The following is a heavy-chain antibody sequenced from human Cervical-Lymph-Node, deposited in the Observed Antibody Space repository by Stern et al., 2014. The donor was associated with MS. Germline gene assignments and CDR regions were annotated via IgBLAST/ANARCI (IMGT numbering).Heavy chain of an antibody. CDR1: GYTFTINY. Sequence: VQLVQSGAEVKKPGASVKVSCKASGYTFTINYMHWVRQAPGQGLEWIGIINPTGGSAHYAQKFQGRVTMTGDTSTSTVYMELSSLRSEDTALYFCAREGSRAIGMGFDYWGQGTPVTVSS. CDR2: INPTGGSA. D-gene: IGHD1-26*01. CDR3: AREGSRAIGMGFDY. V-gene: IGHV1-46*01. J-gene: IGHJ4*02.